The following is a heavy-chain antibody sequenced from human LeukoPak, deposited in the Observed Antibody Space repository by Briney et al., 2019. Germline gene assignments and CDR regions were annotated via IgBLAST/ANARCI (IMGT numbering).Heavy chain of an antibody. CDR3: ARMYSSGWPFDY. Sequence: SQTLSLTCAISGDSVSSNSAAWNGIRQSPSRGLEWLGRTYYRSEWYNDYAVSVKSRISINTDTSKNQFSLQLNSVTPEDTAVYYCARMYSSGWPFDYWGQRTLVTVSS. CDR2: TYYRSEWYN. CDR1: GDSVSSNSAA. J-gene: IGHJ4*02. V-gene: IGHV6-1*01. D-gene: IGHD6-19*01.